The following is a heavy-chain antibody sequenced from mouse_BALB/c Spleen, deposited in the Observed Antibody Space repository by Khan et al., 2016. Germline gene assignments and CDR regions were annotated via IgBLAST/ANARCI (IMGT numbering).Heavy chain of an antibody. D-gene: IGHD2-4*01. V-gene: IGHV1-87*01. CDR3: ARGNSYDDYDY. CDR2: IYPGDGDT. CDR1: GYTFTTYW. J-gene: IGHJ2*01. Sequence: QVQLQQPGAELARPGASVKLSCKASGYTFTTYWMQWVKQRPGQGLEWIGAIYPGDGDTRYTQKFKGKATLTADKSSSTAYMQLSSLTSEDSAVYYCARGNSYDDYDYWGQGTTLTVSS.